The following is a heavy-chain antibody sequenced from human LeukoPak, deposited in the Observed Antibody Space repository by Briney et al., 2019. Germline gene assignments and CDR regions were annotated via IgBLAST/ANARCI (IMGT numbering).Heavy chain of an antibody. CDR1: GGSFSGYY. Sequence: SETLSLTCAVYGGSFSGYYWSWIRQPPGKGLEWIGEINHSGSTNHNPSLKSRVTISVDTSKNQFSLKLSSVTAADTAVYYCAKDLNSTYNYDSSGYEDAFDIWGQGTMVTVSS. V-gene: IGHV4-34*01. J-gene: IGHJ3*02. D-gene: IGHD3-22*01. CDR3: AKDLNSTYNYDSSGYEDAFDI. CDR2: INHSGST.